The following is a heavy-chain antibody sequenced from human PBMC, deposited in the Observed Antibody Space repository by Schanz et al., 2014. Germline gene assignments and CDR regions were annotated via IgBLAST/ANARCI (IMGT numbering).Heavy chain of an antibody. CDR2: ISASGGTT. V-gene: IGHV3-23*01. CDR1: GFTFSAYA. CDR3: AKTPREYCNYENCPNCFDS. Sequence: EVQLLESGGGLVQPGGSLRLSCAASGFTFSAYAMTWVRQIPGKGLEWVSAISASGGTTYYADSVKGRFTISRDKSKNTLYLQMNSLRAEDTAVYYCAKTPREYCNYENCPNCFDSWGQGTLVTASS. D-gene: IGHD2-15*01. J-gene: IGHJ5*01.